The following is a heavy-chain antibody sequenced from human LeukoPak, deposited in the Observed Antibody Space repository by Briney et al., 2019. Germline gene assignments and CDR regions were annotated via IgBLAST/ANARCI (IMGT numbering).Heavy chain of an antibody. CDR1: GGSISSHY. Sequence: SETLSLTCTVSGGSISSHYWSWIRQPPGKGLVWLGYIYYSGSTNYNPSLKSRVTISVDTSKNQFSLKLSSVTAADTAVYYCARAGAPDYGGNRDRFDPWGQGTLVTVSS. CDR3: ARAGAPDYGGNRDRFDP. V-gene: IGHV4-59*11. CDR2: IYYSGST. D-gene: IGHD4-23*01. J-gene: IGHJ5*02.